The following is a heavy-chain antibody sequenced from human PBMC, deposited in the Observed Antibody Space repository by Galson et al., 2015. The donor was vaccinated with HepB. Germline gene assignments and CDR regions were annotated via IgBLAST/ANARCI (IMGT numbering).Heavy chain of an antibody. J-gene: IGHJ6*02. V-gene: IGHV3-66*01. CDR3: ARDLIVVVPAGGYYYYGMDV. D-gene: IGHD2-2*01. CDR2: IYSGGST. Sequence: SLRLSCAASGFTVSSNYMSWVRQAPGKGLEWVSVIYSGGSTYYADSVKGRFTNSRDNSKNTLYLQMNSLRAEDTAVYYCARDLIVVVPAGGYYYYGMDVWGQGTTVTVSS. CDR1: GFTVSSNY.